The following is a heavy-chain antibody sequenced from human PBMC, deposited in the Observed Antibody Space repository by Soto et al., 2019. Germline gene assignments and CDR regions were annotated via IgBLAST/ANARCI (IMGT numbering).Heavy chain of an antibody. CDR2: ISSSSSTI. CDR3: ASARLAWLSGSGYY. V-gene: IGHV3-48*02. D-gene: IGHD3-3*01. J-gene: IGHJ4*02. CDR1: GFTFSSYS. Sequence: GGSLRLSCAASGFTFSSYSMNWVRQAPGKGLEWVSYISSSSSTIYYADSVKGRFTISRDNAKNSLYLQMNSLRDEDTAVYYCASARLAWLSGSGYYWGQGTLVTVSS.